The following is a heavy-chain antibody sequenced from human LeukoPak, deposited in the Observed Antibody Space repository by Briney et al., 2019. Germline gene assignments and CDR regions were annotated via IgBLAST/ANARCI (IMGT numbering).Heavy chain of an antibody. D-gene: IGHD1-26*01. CDR1: GASINSYY. J-gene: IGHJ5*02. CDR2: TYHSGST. CDR3: AKDWELGS. Sequence: SETLSLTCSVSGASINSYYWNWIRQPPGKGLEWIGNTYHSGSTNYNPSLKSRFTISLDTSKNQFSLKMSSVTAADTAVYYCAKDWELGSWGQGTLVTISS. V-gene: IGHV4-59*01.